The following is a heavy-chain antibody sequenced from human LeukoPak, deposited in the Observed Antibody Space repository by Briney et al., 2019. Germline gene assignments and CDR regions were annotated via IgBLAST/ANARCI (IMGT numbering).Heavy chain of an antibody. Sequence: GGSLRLSCAASGFTFSNHWMHWVRQAPGEGLVWVSRINGDGTSTIYADSVKGRFTLSRDNAKSTVYLQMNSLRAEDTAVYYCARTGSGGDLDIWGQGTMVTVSS. CDR2: INGDGTST. CDR1: GFTFSNHW. J-gene: IGHJ3*02. CDR3: ARTGSGGDLDI. D-gene: IGHD2-15*01. V-gene: IGHV3-74*01.